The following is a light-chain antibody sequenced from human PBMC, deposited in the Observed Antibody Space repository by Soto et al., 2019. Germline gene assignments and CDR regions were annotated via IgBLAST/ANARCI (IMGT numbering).Light chain of an antibody. J-gene: IGKJ4*01. CDR3: LQDYNYPLT. V-gene: IGKV1-6*01. CDR1: QGIRND. Sequence: AIQMTQSPSSLSASVGDRVTITCRASQGIRNDLGWYQQKPGKAPKLLIYAASSLQSGAPSRFSGSGPGTDFTLTISSPQPEDFATYYCLQDYNYPLTFGGGTKVEIK. CDR2: AAS.